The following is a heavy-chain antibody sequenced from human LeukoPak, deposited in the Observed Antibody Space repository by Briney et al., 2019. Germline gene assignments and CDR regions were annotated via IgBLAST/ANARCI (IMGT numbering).Heavy chain of an antibody. Sequence: PSETLSLTCVVYGGSFSGYYWSWIRQPPGKGLEWIGEINHSGSTNYNPSLKSRVTISVDTSKNQFSLKLSSVTAADTAVYYCARGFRRYFDWLSHGYYYGMDVWGQGTTVTVSS. CDR2: INHSGST. V-gene: IGHV4-34*01. CDR3: ARGFRRYFDWLSHGYYYGMDV. D-gene: IGHD3-9*01. CDR1: GGSFSGYY. J-gene: IGHJ6*02.